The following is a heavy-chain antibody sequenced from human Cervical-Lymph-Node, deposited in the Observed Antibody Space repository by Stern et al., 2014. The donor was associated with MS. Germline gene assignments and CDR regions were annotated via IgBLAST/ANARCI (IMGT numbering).Heavy chain of an antibody. CDR2: VIPILGIT. V-gene: IGHV1-69*02. CDR1: GDTFSTYT. J-gene: IGHJ3*01. D-gene: IGHD3-10*01. Sequence: QVQLVQSGAEVKKPGSSVKVSCKASGDTFSTYTINWVRQAPGQGLEWMGRVIPILGITTYAQKFQGRVTITADESTRTAYMELSSLRSEDTALYYCSTRVGARVLAHDALHFWGQGTMVTVSS. CDR3: STRVGARVLAHDALHF.